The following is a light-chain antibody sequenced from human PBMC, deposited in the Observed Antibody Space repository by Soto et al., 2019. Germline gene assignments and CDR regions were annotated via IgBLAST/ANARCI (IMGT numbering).Light chain of an antibody. CDR1: TSNIGSNP. CDR3: AAWDDSGNVYVV. Sequence: QSVLTQPPSASGTPGQRVTISCFGSTSNIGSNPVNWYQQLPATAPKLLIISTNQRPSGVPDRFSGAKSGTTASLAISGLQPEDEADYFCAAWDDSGNVYVVFGGGTKLTVL. CDR2: STN. J-gene: IGLJ2*01. V-gene: IGLV1-44*01.